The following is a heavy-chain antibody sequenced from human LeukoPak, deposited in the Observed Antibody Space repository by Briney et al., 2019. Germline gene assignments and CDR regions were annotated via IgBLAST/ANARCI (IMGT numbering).Heavy chain of an antibody. Sequence: GGSLRLSCAASGFTFSSYAMSWVRQAPGKGLEWVSAISGSGGSTYYADSVKGRFTISRDNSKNTLYLQMNSLRAEDTAVYYCAKDSASGDRDIVVVPAAIRYWGQGTLVTVSS. V-gene: IGHV3-23*01. CDR1: GFTFSSYA. CDR3: AKDSASGDRDIVVVPAAIRY. D-gene: IGHD2-2*01. CDR2: ISGSGGST. J-gene: IGHJ4*02.